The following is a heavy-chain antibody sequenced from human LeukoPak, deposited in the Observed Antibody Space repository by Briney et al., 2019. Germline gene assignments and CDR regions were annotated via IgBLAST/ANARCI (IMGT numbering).Heavy chain of an antibody. CDR3: ARGYCSGGSCYGLVWFDP. CDR2: IYTSGST. V-gene: IGHV4-39*07. CDR1: GGSISSSSYY. D-gene: IGHD2-15*01. J-gene: IGHJ5*02. Sequence: SETLSLTCTVSGGSISSSSYYWGWIRQPPGKGLEWIGRIYTSGSTYYNPSLKSRVTISVDTSKNQFSLKLSSVTAADTAVYYCARGYCSGGSCYGLVWFDPWGQGTLVTVSS.